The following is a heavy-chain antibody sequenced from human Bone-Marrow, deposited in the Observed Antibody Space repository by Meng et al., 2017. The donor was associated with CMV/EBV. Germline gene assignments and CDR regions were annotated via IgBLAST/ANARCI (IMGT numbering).Heavy chain of an antibody. Sequence: GGSLRLSCASSRFTFCTYNMNWVRQAPGKGLEWVSSISSSSSYIYYADSVKGRFTISRDNARNSLYLQMNSLRVDDTGVYFCARTGGYPNWFDSWGPGTVVTVSS. V-gene: IGHV3-21*01. CDR3: ARTGGYPNWFDS. J-gene: IGHJ5*01. CDR2: ISSSSSYI. D-gene: IGHD2-15*01. CDR1: RFTFCTYN.